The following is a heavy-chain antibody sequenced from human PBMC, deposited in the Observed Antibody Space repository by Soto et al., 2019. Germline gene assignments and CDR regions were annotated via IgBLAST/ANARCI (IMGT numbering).Heavy chain of an antibody. CDR1: GFTFSSYA. Sequence: EVQLLESGGGLVQPGGSLRLSCAASGFTFSSYAMSWVRQAPGKGREWVSAISGSGGSTYYADSVKGRFTISRDNSKNTLYLQMNSLRAEDTAVYYCAKDSRGIAVAGDYMDVWGKGTTVTVSS. J-gene: IGHJ6*03. D-gene: IGHD6-19*01. CDR3: AKDSRGIAVAGDYMDV. CDR2: ISGSGGST. V-gene: IGHV3-23*01.